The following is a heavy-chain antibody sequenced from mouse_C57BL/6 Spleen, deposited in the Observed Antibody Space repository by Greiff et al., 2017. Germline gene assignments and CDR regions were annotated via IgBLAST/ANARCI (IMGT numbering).Heavy chain of an antibody. CDR3: ARSGGSSYGFAY. Sequence: QVQLQQSGAELVRPGSSVKLSCKASGYTFTSYWMHWVKQRPIQGLEWIGNIDPSDIETHYNQKFKDKATLTVDKSSSTAYMQLSSLTSEDSAVYYCARSGGSSYGFAYWGQGTLVTVSA. V-gene: IGHV1-52*01. CDR2: IDPSDIET. CDR1: GYTFTSYW. J-gene: IGHJ3*01. D-gene: IGHD1-1*01.